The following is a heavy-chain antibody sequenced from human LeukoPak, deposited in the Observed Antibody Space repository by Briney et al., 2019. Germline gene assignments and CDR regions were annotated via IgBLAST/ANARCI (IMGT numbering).Heavy chain of an antibody. CDR1: GFTFSSYA. J-gene: IGHJ4*02. Sequence: GSLRLSCAASGFTFSSYAMSWVRQAPGKGLEWVSAISGSGGSTYYADSVKGRFTISRDNSKNTLYLQMNSLRAEDTAVYYCAKRGSSTSCFDYRGQGTLVTVSS. D-gene: IGHD2-2*01. CDR3: AKRGSSTSCFDY. V-gene: IGHV3-23*01. CDR2: ISGSGGST.